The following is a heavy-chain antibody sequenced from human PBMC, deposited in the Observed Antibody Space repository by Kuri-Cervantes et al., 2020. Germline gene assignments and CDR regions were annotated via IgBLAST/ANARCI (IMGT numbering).Heavy chain of an antibody. J-gene: IGHJ3*02. D-gene: IGHD3-22*01. CDR3: ARVQGLGAFDI. V-gene: IGHV4-59*12. CDR1: GDGISTYY. Sequence: SETLSLTCTVSGDGISTYYWSWIRQAPGKGLEWIGYIYHSGSSYYNPSLKSRVTISVDMSKNQFSLKLSSVTAADTALYYWARVQGLGAFDIWGQGTMVTVSS. CDR2: IYHSGSS.